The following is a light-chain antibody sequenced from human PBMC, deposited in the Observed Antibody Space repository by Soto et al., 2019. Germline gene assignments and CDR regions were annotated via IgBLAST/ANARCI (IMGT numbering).Light chain of an antibody. CDR3: ISYTVSLSYV. J-gene: IGLJ1*01. Sequence: QSALTQPASVSGSPGQSITISCSGTSSDTGSYDHVAWYQQFTGKTLKLMIYQVSNRPSGVSNRFSGSKSGNTASLTISGLQAEDEADYYCISYTVSLSYVFGTGTKVTVL. CDR2: QVS. V-gene: IGLV2-14*01. CDR1: SSDTGSYDH.